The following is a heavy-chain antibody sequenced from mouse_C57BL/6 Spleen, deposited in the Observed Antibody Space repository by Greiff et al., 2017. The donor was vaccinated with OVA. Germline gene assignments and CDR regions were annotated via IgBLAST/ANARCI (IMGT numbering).Heavy chain of an antibody. CDR3: ASGYYYGSSYGY. J-gene: IGHJ2*01. CDR1: GYTFTDYY. Sequence: VQLQQSGPELVKPGASVKISCKASGYTFTDYYMNWVKQSHGKSLEWIGDINPNNGGTSYNQKFKGKATLTVDKSSSTAYMELRSLTSEDSADYYCASGYYYGSSYGYWGQGTTLTVSS. V-gene: IGHV1-26*01. D-gene: IGHD1-1*01. CDR2: INPNNGGT.